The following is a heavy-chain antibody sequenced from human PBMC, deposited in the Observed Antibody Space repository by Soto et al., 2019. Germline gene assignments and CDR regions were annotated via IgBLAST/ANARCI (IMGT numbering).Heavy chain of an antibody. Sequence: ASVKVSGKASGYTFTSYGISWVRQAPGRGLEWMGWISAYNGNTNYAQKLQGRVTMTTDTSTSTAYMELRSLRSDDTAVYYCARILGYCSSTSCRPSAFDIWGQGTMVTVSS. CDR2: ISAYNGNT. V-gene: IGHV1-18*01. D-gene: IGHD2-2*01. CDR3: ARILGYCSSTSCRPSAFDI. J-gene: IGHJ3*02. CDR1: GYTFTSYG.